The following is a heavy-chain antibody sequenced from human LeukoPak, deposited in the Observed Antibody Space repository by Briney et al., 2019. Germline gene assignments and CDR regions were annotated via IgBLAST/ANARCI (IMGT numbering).Heavy chain of an antibody. D-gene: IGHD1-26*01. Sequence: ASVKVSCKASGYIFTTFSIHWVRQAPGQRLEWMGWINAGNGNTKYSQKFQGRVTMTRNTSISTAYMELSSLRSEDTAVYYCASGEWELWPNYWGQGTLVTVSS. CDR1: GYIFTTFS. J-gene: IGHJ4*02. CDR2: INAGNGNT. V-gene: IGHV1-3*01. CDR3: ASGEWELWPNY.